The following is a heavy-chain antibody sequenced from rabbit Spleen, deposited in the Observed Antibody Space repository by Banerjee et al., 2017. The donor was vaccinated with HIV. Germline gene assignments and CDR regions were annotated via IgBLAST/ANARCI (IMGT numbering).Heavy chain of an antibody. J-gene: IGHJ6*01. V-gene: IGHV1S45*01. CDR2: IYTGSSGFT. D-gene: IGHD1-1*01. CDR1: GFSFSSSYW. CDR3: ARDTSSSFSSYGMDL. Sequence: QEQLEESGGDLVKPEGSLTLTCTASGFSFSSSYWICWVRQAPGKGLEWIGCIYTGSSGFTYFATWAKGRFTCSKTSSTTVTLQMTRLTAADTATYFCARDTSSSFSSYGMDLWGQGTLVTVS.